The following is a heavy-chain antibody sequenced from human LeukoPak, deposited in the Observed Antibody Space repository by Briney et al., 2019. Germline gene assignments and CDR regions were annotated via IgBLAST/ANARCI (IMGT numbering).Heavy chain of an antibody. J-gene: IGHJ4*02. CDR1: GFTVSSNY. Sequence: PGGSLRLSCAASGFTVSSNYMSWVRQAPGKGLEWISYISSSGNTIYYADSVKGRVTISRDNARNSLYLQMNSLRAEDTAVYYCAERFDYWGQGTLVTVSS. V-gene: IGHV3-11*04. CDR3: AERFDY. CDR2: ISSSGNTI.